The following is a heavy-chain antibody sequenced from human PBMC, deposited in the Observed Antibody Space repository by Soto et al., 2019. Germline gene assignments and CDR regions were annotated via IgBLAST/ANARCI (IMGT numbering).Heavy chain of an antibody. CDR2: INPDNGNA. Sequence: QVQLEQSGAEVKKPGASVKVSCKASGYTFTIYSIHWVRQAPGQRLEWMGWINPDNGNAKYSQKFQGRVTITRDPSASTANMERRILRSEDTAVYYCARGHSSGWPHYYYYGLDVWGQGTTVTVSS. V-gene: IGHV1-3*01. D-gene: IGHD6-19*01. J-gene: IGHJ6*02. CDR3: ARGHSSGWPHYYYYGLDV. CDR1: GYTFTIYS.